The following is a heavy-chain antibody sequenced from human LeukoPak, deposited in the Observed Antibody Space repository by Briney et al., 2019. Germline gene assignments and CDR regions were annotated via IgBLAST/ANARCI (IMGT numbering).Heavy chain of an antibody. V-gene: IGHV1-2*02. Sequence: PSVNVSWKASGYTLTGYYMHWVRQAPGQGLEWMGWINPKSGGTNYVQKFQGRVTMSRDTSISTAYMELSSLRSDDTAVYYCARDNLGIAVAGTREEYYFDYWGQGTLVTVS. D-gene: IGHD6-19*01. CDR3: ARDNLGIAVAGTREEYYFDY. J-gene: IGHJ4*02. CDR1: GYTLTGYY. CDR2: INPKSGGT.